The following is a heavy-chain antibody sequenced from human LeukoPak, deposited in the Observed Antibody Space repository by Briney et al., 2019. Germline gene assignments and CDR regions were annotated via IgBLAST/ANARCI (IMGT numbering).Heavy chain of an antibody. Sequence: GGSLRLSCAASGFTFSSYSMNWVRQAPGKGLEWVSSISSSSSYIYFADSVKGRFTISRDNAKNSLYLQMNSLRAEDTAVYYCARDIVGIYCGGDCSPAFDIWGQGTMVTVSS. CDR3: ARDIVGIYCGGDCSPAFDI. CDR1: GFTFSSYS. J-gene: IGHJ3*02. CDR2: ISSSSSYI. V-gene: IGHV3-21*01. D-gene: IGHD2-21*02.